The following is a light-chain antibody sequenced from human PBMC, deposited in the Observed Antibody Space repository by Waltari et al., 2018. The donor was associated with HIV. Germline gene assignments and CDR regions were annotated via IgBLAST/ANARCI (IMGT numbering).Light chain of an antibody. V-gene: IGKV3D-15*01. CDR1: QTGRSH. CDR2: GAS. CDR3: QQYNDRPPWT. Sequence: EIVMTQSTATLSVSPGERATLSGRASQTGRSHLAWYQQKPGQAPRLLIYGASTRATGVPANFNGNGSGTEFTLTISSLQSEDFAVYYCQQYNDRPPWTFGQGTTVEIK. J-gene: IGKJ1*01.